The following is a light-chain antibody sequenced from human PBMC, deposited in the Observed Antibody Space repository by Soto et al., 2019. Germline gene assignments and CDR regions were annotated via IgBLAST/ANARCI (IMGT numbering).Light chain of an antibody. CDR3: QHRGNWPRT. V-gene: IGKV3-11*01. Sequence: EIVLTQSPATLSLSPGERATLSCRASQSVTTYLSWYQQKPGQAPRLLIYDASNRATDIPARFSGSGSGTDFTLTITSLEPEDFAVYYCQHRGNWPRTFAQGTKLEIK. J-gene: IGKJ2*01. CDR1: QSVTTY. CDR2: DAS.